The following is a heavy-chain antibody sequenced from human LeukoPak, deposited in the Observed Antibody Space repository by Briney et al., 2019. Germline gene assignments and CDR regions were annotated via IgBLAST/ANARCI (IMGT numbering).Heavy chain of an antibody. CDR2: ISYSGST. Sequence: PSETLSLTCTVSGGSISSYYWNWIRQPPGKGLQWIGYISYSGSTNYNPSLRSRVTISVDTSKTQFSLKLSSVTAADTAVYYCARAPLRYLYCSGGSFDYYMDVGGKGTTVTVSS. V-gene: IGHV4-59*01. D-gene: IGHD2-15*01. CDR1: GGSISSYY. J-gene: IGHJ6*03. CDR3: ARAPLRYLYCSGGSFDYYMDV.